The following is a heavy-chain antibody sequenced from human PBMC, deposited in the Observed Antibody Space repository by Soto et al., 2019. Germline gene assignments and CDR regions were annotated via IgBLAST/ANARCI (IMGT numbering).Heavy chain of an antibody. Sequence: PSQTLSLTCAISGDSVSSNSAAWNWIRQSPSRGLEWLGRTYYRSKWYNDYAVSVKSRITINPDTSKNQFSLQLNSVTPEDTAVYYCATDPNFYDDSAYYSSRWFDSWGQGTVVTVSS. CDR3: ATDPNFYDDSAYYSSRWFDS. CDR2: TYYRSKWYN. V-gene: IGHV6-1*01. J-gene: IGHJ5*01. CDR1: GDSVSSNSAA. D-gene: IGHD4-4*01.